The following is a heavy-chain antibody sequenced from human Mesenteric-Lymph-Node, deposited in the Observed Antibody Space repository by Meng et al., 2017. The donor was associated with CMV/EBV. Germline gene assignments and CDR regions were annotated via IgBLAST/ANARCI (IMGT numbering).Heavy chain of an antibody. CDR1: GGSISSYY. J-gene: IGHJ4*02. D-gene: IGHD2-2*01. CDR2: IYYSGNT. Sequence: SETLSLTCTVSGGSISSYYWSWIRQSPGKGLEWIGYIYYSGNTNYNPSLKSRVTISVDTSKNQFSLNLNSVTAADTALYYCARVCTSAGCYWGFDYWGQGTLVTVSS. CDR3: ARVCTSAGCYWGFDY. V-gene: IGHV4-59*01.